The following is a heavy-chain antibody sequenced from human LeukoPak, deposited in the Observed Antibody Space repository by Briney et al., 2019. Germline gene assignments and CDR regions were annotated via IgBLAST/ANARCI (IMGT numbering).Heavy chain of an antibody. CDR3: ARDRVGTYYYYYMDV. D-gene: IGHD1-1*01. Sequence: SETLSLTCAVYGGSFSGYYWSWIRQPPGKGLEWIGEINHSGSTNYNPSLKSRVTISVDTPKNQFSLKLSSVTAADTAVYYCARDRVGTYYYYYMDVWGKGTTVTVSS. J-gene: IGHJ6*03. CDR2: INHSGST. V-gene: IGHV4-34*01. CDR1: GGSFSGYY.